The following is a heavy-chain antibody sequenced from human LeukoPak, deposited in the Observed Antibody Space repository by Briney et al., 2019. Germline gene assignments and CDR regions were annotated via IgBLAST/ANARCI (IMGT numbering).Heavy chain of an antibody. CDR3: FGHFEN. CDR1: GYSFISYW. J-gene: IGHJ4*02. V-gene: IGHV5-10-1*01. D-gene: IGHD3-16*01. CDR2: FDPSDSYT. Sequence: GESLKISFQGSGYSFISYWIIWLRQMPGKGLEWVGSFDPSDSYTAYSPSFQGHVTISADKSISTAFLQWRSLKASDTAMYYCFGHFENWGQGTLVTVSS.